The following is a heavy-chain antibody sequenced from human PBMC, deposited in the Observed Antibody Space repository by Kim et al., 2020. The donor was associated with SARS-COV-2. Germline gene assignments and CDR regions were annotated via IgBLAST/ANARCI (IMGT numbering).Heavy chain of an antibody. Sequence: SVKVSCKASGGTFSSYAISWVRQAPGQGLEWMGGIIPIIGTANYAQKFQGRVTMTADESTSTAYMELSSLRSEDTAVYYCARDEYCGGVCYSGTLDYWGQDTLVTVSS. CDR3: ARDEYCGGVCYSGTLDY. CDR1: GGTFSSYA. J-gene: IGHJ4*02. V-gene: IGHV1-69*13. CDR2: IIPIIGTA. D-gene: IGHD2-21*01.